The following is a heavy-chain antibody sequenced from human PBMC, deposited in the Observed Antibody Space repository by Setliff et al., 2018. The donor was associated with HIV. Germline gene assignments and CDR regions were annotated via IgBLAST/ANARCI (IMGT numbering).Heavy chain of an antibody. CDR2: FDPEDGET. D-gene: IGHD6-13*01. J-gene: IGHJ1*01. V-gene: IGHV1-24*01. Sequence: GASVKVSCKISGYTLTELSIHWVRQAPGKGLEWMANFDPEDGETFYAQKFQGRLTMTEDTSTDTAYVELSSLRSDDTAMYDCATDPGYSSTWYSESFQHWGQGTVVTVSS. CDR1: GYTLTELS. CDR3: ATDPGYSSTWYSESFQH.